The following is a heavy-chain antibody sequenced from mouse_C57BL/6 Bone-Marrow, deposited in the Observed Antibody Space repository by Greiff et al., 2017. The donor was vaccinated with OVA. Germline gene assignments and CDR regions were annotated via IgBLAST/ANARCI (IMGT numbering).Heavy chain of an antibody. J-gene: IGHJ3*01. D-gene: IGHD4-1*01. CDR3: ARGGTSPFAY. CDR2: INPSTGGT. CDR1: GYSFTGYY. V-gene: IGHV1-42*01. Sequence: EVQLQQSGPELVKPGASVKLSCKASGYSFTGYYMNWVKQSPEKSLEWIGGINPSTGGTTYNQKFKAKATLTVDKSSSTAYLQLKSLKSEDSAVYYCARGGTSPFAYWGQGTLVTVSA.